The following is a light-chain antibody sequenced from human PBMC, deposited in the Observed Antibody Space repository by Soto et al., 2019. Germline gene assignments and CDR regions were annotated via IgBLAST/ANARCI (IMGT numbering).Light chain of an antibody. CDR3: QKFYDLPIN. CDR2: DAS. CDR1: QDISDV. V-gene: IGKV1-33*01. Sequence: DIQITQSPSALSASVGDRVTITCQASQDISDVLNWYQQQPGKAPKVLIYDASKLQTGVPSRFSGRGSGKDFTFTISSLQPDDSGTYYCQKFYDLPINFGQGTRLEIK. J-gene: IGKJ5*01.